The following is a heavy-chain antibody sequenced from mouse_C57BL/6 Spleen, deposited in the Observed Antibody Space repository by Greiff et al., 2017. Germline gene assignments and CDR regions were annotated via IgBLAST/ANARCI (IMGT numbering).Heavy chain of an antibody. V-gene: IGHV1-62-2*01. Sequence: QVQLKESGAELVKPGASVKLSCKASGYTFTEYTIPWVKQRSGQGLEWIGWFYPGSGSIKYNEKFKDKATLTADNSSSTVYMELSRLTSEDSAVYFCEKHEERYYGHSWLAYWAQGTLVTVSA. CDR1: GYTFTEYT. J-gene: IGHJ3*01. CDR3: EKHEERYYGHSWLAY. CDR2: FYPGSGSI. D-gene: IGHD1-1*01.